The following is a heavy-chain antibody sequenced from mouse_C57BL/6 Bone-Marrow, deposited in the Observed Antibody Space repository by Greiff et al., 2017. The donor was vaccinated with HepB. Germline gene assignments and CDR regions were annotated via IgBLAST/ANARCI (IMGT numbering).Heavy chain of an antibody. V-gene: IGHV1-47*01. D-gene: IGHD2-3*01. Sequence: VKVVESGAELVKPGASVKMSCKASGYTFTTYPIEWMKQNHGKSLEWIGNFHPYNDDTKYNEKFKGKATLTVEKSSSTVYLELSRLTSDDSAVYYCARGDDGYYRFDYWGQGTTLTVSS. J-gene: IGHJ2*01. CDR3: ARGDDGYYRFDY. CDR1: GYTFTTYP. CDR2: FHPYNDDT.